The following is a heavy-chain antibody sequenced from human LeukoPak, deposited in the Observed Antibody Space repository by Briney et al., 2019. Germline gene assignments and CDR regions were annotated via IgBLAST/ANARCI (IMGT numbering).Heavy chain of an antibody. CDR1: EFTFSSYT. V-gene: IGHV3-21*01. CDR3: ARDIATAGHLAFDY. D-gene: IGHD6-13*01. J-gene: IGHJ4*02. Sequence: GSLRLSCAASEFTFSSYTMNWVRQAPGKRLGWVSSISSSSYYIYYADSVKGRFTISRDNAKNSLFLRMNSLRAEDTAVYYCARDIATAGHLAFDYWGQGTLVTVS. CDR2: ISSSSYYI.